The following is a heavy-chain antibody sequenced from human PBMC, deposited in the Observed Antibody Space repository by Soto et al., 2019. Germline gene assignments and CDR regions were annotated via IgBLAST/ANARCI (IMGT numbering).Heavy chain of an antibody. V-gene: IGHV3-30*04. CDR2: ILYDGSKK. CDR3: VKDGSSGWPYFDDMDV. Sequence: HWGSPRLSCAASGFTFSSYSMHGVRKDPGKGLEWVAVILYDGSKKYYADSVKGRFTISRDNSKNTLYLQMSSLRAEDTALYYCVKDGSSGWPYFDDMDVWGEGTTVTVYS. CDR1: GFTFSSYS. J-gene: IGHJ6*04. D-gene: IGHD6-19*01.